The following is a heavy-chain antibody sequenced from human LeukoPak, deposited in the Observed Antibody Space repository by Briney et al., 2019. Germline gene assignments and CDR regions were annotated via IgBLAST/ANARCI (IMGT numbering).Heavy chain of an antibody. CDR1: GFTFSSYW. CDR2: INSDGSST. V-gene: IGHV3-74*01. D-gene: IGHD5-12*01. CDR3: ARGSGYDWGRDYYYYMDV. Sequence: GGSLRLSCAASGFTFSSYWMYWVRQAPGKGLVWVSRINSDGSSTSYADSVKGRFTISRDNAKNTLYLQMNSLRAEDTAVYYCARGSGYDWGRDYYYYMDVWGKGTTVTVSS. J-gene: IGHJ6*03.